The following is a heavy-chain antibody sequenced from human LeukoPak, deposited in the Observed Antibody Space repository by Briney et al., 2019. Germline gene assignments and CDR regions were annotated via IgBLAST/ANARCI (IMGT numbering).Heavy chain of an antibody. D-gene: IGHD1-26*01. V-gene: IGHV3-49*04. CDR3: TRALVQGGSYYEVAFDI. J-gene: IGHJ3*02. CDR2: IRSKAYGGTT. Sequence: GGSLRLSCTASGFTFGDYAMSWVRQAPGKGLEWVGFIRSKAYGGTTEYAASVKGRFTISRDDSKSIAYLQMNSLKTEDTAVYYCTRALVQGGSYYEVAFDIWGQGTMVTVSS. CDR1: GFTFGDYA.